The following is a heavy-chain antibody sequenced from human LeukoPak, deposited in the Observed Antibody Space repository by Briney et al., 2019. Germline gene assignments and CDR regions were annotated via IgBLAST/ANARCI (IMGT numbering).Heavy chain of an antibody. V-gene: IGHV3-30-3*01. J-gene: IGHJ4*02. Sequence: GRSLRLSCAASGFTFSSYAMHWVRQAPGKGLEWVAVISYDGSNKYYADSVKGRFTISRDNSKNTLYLQMNSLRGEDTAVYYCARDGGYFDYWGQGTLVTVSS. CDR3: ARDGGYFDY. CDR1: GFTFSSYA. CDR2: ISYDGSNK.